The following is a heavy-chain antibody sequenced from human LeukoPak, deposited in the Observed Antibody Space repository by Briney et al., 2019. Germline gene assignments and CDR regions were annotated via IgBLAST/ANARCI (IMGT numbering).Heavy chain of an antibody. CDR2: IYYSGST. CDR1: GGSISSSSYY. V-gene: IGHV4-39*07. D-gene: IGHD3-10*01. CDR3: ARDRFGHFDY. Sequence: SETLSLTCTVSGGSISSSSYYWGWIRQPPGKGLEWIGSIYYSGSTYYNPSLKSRVTISVDTSMNQFSLKLSSVTAADTAVYYCARDRFGHFDYWGQGTLVTVSS. J-gene: IGHJ4*02.